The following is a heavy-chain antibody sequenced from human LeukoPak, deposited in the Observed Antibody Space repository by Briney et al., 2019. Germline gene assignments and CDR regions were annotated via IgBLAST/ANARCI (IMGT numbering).Heavy chain of an antibody. CDR3: ARQGVVISLRAFDI. J-gene: IGHJ3*02. Sequence: PSETLSLTCAVSGYSISSGYYWGWIRQPPGKGLEWIGTIYHNGNTYYNPSLKSRVTISVDTSKNQFSLKLSSVTAADTAVYYCARQGVVISLRAFDIWGQGTMVTVSS. V-gene: IGHV4-38-2*01. CDR2: IYHNGNT. D-gene: IGHD3-3*01. CDR1: GYSISSGYY.